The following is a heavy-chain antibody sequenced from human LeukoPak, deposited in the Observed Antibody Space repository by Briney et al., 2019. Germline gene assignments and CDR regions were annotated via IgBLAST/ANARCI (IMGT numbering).Heavy chain of an antibody. CDR2: IKQDGSEK. Sequence: GGSLRLSCAASGFTFSSYWMSWVRQAPGKGLEWVANIKQDGSEKYYVDSVKGRFTISRDNAKNSLYLQMNSLRAEDTAVYYCARVYDSSGHDAFDIWGQGTMVTVSS. CDR1: GFTFSSYW. V-gene: IGHV3-7*01. CDR3: ARVYDSSGHDAFDI. J-gene: IGHJ3*02. D-gene: IGHD3-22*01.